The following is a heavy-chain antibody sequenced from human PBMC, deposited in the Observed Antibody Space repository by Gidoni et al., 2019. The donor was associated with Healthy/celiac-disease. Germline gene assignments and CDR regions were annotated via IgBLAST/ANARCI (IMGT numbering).Heavy chain of an antibody. CDR3: AKDTGGDYYFDY. J-gene: IGHJ4*02. Sequence: EVQLVESGGGLVQPGRSLRLSCAASGFTFDDYAMHWVRQAPGKGLGCVSGISWNSGSIGYADSVKGRFTISRDNAKNSLYLQMNSLRAEDTALYYCAKDTGGDYYFDYWGQGTLVTVSS. D-gene: IGHD1-26*01. V-gene: IGHV3-9*01. CDR1: GFTFDDYA. CDR2: ISWNSGSI.